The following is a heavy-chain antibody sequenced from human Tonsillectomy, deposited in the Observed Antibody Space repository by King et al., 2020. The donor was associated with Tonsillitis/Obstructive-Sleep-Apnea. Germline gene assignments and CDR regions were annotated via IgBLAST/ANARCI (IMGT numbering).Heavy chain of an antibody. CDR3: ARDDVVGRYIDS. CDR1: GYTFTRYY. V-gene: IGHV1-46*01. Sequence: QLVQSGAEVKTPGASVRVSCKASGYTFTRYYIHWVRQARGQGLEWMGIINPSSGVTTYAQKFQGRVTMTTDTSASTVYLELSSLRSEDTAVYHCARDDVVGRYIDSWGQGTLVTVSS. CDR2: INPSSGVT. D-gene: IGHD1-14*01. J-gene: IGHJ4*02.